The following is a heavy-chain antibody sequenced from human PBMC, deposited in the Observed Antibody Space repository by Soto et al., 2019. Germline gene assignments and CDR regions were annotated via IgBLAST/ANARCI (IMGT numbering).Heavy chain of an antibody. CDR2: ISDDGSQK. CDR1: GFTFRTYG. Sequence: PGGSLRLSCAASGFTFRTYGMHWVRQAPGKGLEWVAFISDDGSQKYYGDSVKGRFTISRDNSKNTLSLRMISLRTADTSVYYCAKEAPGGWHFFDTWGQGTLVTVSS. V-gene: IGHV3-30*18. D-gene: IGHD6-19*01. J-gene: IGHJ4*02. CDR3: AKEAPGGWHFFDT.